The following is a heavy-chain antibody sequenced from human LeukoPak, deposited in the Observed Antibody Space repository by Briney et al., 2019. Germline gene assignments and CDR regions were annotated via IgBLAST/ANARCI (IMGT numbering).Heavy chain of an antibody. D-gene: IGHD3-3*01. Sequence: SETPSLTCTVSGGSISSYYWSWVRQPPGKGLEWIGYIYHSGSTNYNPSLKSRVNLSVDMAKNQISLKMSSVTAADTAVYYCARSRVWSDYWGYFDYWGQGTLVTVSS. CDR3: ARSRVWSDYWGYFDY. V-gene: IGHV4-59*01. J-gene: IGHJ4*02. CDR2: IYHSGST. CDR1: GGSISSYY.